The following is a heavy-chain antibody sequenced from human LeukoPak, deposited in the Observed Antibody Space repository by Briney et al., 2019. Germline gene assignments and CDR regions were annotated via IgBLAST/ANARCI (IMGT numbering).Heavy chain of an antibody. CDR3: ASGAARRDDAFDI. J-gene: IGHJ3*02. Sequence: SETLSLTCAVSGGSISSGGFSWSWIRQSPGKGLEYIGYLYQGGSTYYNPSLSSRVTISGDRSKNQFSLKLSSVTAADTAVYYCASGAARRDDAFDIWGQGTMVTVSS. V-gene: IGHV4-30-2*06. D-gene: IGHD6-6*01. CDR1: GGSISSGGFS. CDR2: LYQGGST.